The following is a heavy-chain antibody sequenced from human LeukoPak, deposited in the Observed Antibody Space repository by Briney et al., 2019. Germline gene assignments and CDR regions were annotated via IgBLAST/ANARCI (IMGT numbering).Heavy chain of an antibody. Sequence: PSQTLSLTCTVSGSSISSYYWSWIRQPPGKGLEWIGYIYYSGSTNYNPSLKSRVTISVDTSKNQFSLKLSSVTAADTAVYYCARHDYYGGDYWGQGTLVTVSS. D-gene: IGHD3-22*01. CDR1: GSSISSYY. CDR2: IYYSGST. J-gene: IGHJ4*02. CDR3: ARHDYYGGDY. V-gene: IGHV4-59*08.